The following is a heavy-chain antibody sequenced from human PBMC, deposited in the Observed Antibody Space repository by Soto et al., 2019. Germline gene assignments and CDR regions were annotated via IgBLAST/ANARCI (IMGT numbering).Heavy chain of an antibody. Sequence: SVTMCVTCTVAGGNIIGSSGWSWVRKPPGKGLEWIGEIYHSGSTNYNPSLKSRVTISVDKSKNQFSLKLSSVTAADTAVYYCATMVRGVQLPFDYWGQGTLVTVSS. J-gene: IGHJ4*02. V-gene: IGHV4-4*02. CDR1: GGNIIGSSG. CDR2: IYHSGST. D-gene: IGHD3-10*01. CDR3: ATMVRGVQLPFDY.